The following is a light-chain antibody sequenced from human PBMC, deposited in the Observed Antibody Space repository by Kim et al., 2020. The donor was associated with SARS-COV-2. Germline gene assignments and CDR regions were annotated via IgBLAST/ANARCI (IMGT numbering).Light chain of an antibody. CDR2: QDT. V-gene: IGLV3-1*01. CDR1: RLERKY. Sequence: SYELTQPPSVSVSPGQTAVITCSGHRLERKYVYWYQQKPGQSPLLVMSQDTKRPSGIPERFSGSTSGSTATLTISGTQAMDEADYYFQAWDNSVVFGGGT. CDR3: QAWDNSVV. J-gene: IGLJ2*01.